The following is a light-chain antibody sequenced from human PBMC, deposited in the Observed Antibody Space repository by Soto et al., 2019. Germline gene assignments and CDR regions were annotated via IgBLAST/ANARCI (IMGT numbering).Light chain of an antibody. J-gene: IGKJ5*01. V-gene: IGKV3-11*01. CDR1: QSITNY. CDR3: QQRYNWPVT. Sequence: EIVMTQSPATLSLSPGERATLSCRASQSITNYLGWYQQKPGQAPRLLIYATSNIATGIPARFSGSGSGTDFTLTISSLEPEDFSVYYCQQRYNWPVTFGQGTRLEIK. CDR2: ATS.